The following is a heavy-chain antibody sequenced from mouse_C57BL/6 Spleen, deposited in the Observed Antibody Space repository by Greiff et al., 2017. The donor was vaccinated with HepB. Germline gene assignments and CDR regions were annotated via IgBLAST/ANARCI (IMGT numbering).Heavy chain of an antibody. D-gene: IGHD2-3*01. CDR2: ISDGGSYT. Sequence: EVKLVESGGGLVKPGGSLKLSCAASGFTFSSYAMSWVRQTPEKRLEWVATISDGGSYTYYPDNVKGRFTISRDNAKNNLYLQMSHLKSEDTAMYYCAREPSDGYSFDYWGQGTTLTVSS. CDR1: GFTFSSYA. J-gene: IGHJ2*01. V-gene: IGHV5-4*01. CDR3: AREPSDGYSFDY.